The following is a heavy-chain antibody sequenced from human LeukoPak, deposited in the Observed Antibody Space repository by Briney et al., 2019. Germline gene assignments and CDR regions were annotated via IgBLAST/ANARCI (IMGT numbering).Heavy chain of an antibody. CDR3: AREYVLAVAGPNYYYGMDV. J-gene: IGHJ6*02. CDR1: GFTLSNYD. D-gene: IGHD6-19*01. CDR2: IGTAGDT. V-gene: IGHV3-13*01. Sequence: GGSLRLSCAASGFTLSNYDMHWVRQRPVKGLEWVSIIGTAGDTYYADSVKGRFTISRESAMNSLYLQMNSLRGGDTAVYYCAREYVLAVAGPNYYYGMDVWGQGTAVTVSS.